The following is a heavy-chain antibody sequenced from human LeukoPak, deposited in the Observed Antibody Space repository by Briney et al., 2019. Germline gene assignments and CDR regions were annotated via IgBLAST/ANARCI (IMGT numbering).Heavy chain of an antibody. Sequence: GGSLRLSCAASGFTFSSLWMSWVRQAPGRGPEWVANINQDGGTTYYVASVKGRFTISRDNAKNSLSLQMSSLRAEDTAGYYCTKDRQGPNQYHMDVWGKGTTVTVSS. CDR1: GFTFSSLW. V-gene: IGHV3-7*01. CDR3: TKDRQGPNQYHMDV. CDR2: INQDGGTT. J-gene: IGHJ6*03.